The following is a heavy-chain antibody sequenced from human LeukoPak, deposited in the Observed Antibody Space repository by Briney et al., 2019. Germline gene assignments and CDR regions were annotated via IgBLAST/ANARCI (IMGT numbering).Heavy chain of an antibody. D-gene: IGHD6-19*01. CDR2: ISGSGGST. J-gene: IGHJ4*02. Sequence: PGGSLRLSCAASGFTFSSYAMRWVRQAPGKGLEWVSAISGSGGSTYYADSVKGRFTISRDNSKNTLYLQMNSLRAEDTAVYYCAKGKKSQWLAYFDYWGQGTLVTVSS. CDR3: AKGKKSQWLAYFDY. CDR1: GFTFSSYA. V-gene: IGHV3-23*01.